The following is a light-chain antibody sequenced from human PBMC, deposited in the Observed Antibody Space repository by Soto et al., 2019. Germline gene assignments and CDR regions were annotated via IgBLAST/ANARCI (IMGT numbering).Light chain of an antibody. CDR2: DND. Sequence: QSVLTQPPSVSAAPGQKVTISCSGSSSNIGNNYVFWYQQLPGTAPKHIIYDNDKRPSGIPDRFSGSKAGTSATLGITGLQTGDEADYYCATWDRSLSVGVFGGGTKLTVL. CDR1: SSNIGNNY. V-gene: IGLV1-51*01. J-gene: IGLJ2*01. CDR3: ATWDRSLSVGV.